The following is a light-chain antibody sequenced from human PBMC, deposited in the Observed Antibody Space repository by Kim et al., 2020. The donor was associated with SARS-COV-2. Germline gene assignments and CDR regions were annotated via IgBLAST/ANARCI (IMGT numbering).Light chain of an antibody. V-gene: IGKV3D-15*01. CDR2: GAS. Sequence: SPGGSATSSCTACPSVSSDLAWYQQKPGQAPRLLIFGASTRATGIPDRFSGSGSGTEFTLTISRLQSEDFAVYYCQQYKSSPLTFGGGTKVDIK. J-gene: IGKJ4*01. CDR3: QQYKSSPLT. CDR1: PSVSSD.